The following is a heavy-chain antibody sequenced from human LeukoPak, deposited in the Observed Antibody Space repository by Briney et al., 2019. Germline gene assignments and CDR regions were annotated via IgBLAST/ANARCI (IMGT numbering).Heavy chain of an antibody. D-gene: IGHD4-23*01. CDR3: TTRDDYGGRDAFDI. Sequence: GSLRLSCTASGFTFGDYAMSWFRQAPGKGLEWVGFIRSKAYGGTTEYAASVKGRFTISRDDSKSIAYLQMNSLKTEDTAVYYCTTRDDYGGRDAFDIWGQGTMVTVSS. CDR1: GFTFGDYA. J-gene: IGHJ3*02. V-gene: IGHV3-49*03. CDR2: IRSKAYGGTT.